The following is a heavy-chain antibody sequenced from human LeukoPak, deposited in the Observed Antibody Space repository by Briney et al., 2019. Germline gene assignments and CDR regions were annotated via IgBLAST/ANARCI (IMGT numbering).Heavy chain of an antibody. D-gene: IGHD3-3*01. CDR2: ISAYNGNT. J-gene: IGHJ4*02. CDR1: GYTFTSYG. V-gene: IGHV1-18*01. Sequence: GASVKVSCKASGYTFTSYGISWVRQAPGQGLEWMGWISAYNGNTNYAQKLQGRVTMTTDTSTSTAYMELRSLRSDDAAVYYCARVVLRFLEWLKDYWGQGTLVTVSS. CDR3: ARVVLRFLEWLKDY.